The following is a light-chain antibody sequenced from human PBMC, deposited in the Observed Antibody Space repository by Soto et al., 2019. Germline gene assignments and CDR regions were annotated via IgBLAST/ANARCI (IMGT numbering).Light chain of an antibody. J-gene: IGKJ1*01. CDR2: KAS. V-gene: IGKV1-5*03. CDR3: QHYNSYSEA. CDR1: QTMSSW. Sequence: DIQMTQSPSTLSGSVGDRVTITCRASQTMSSWLAWYQQKTGKAPKLLIYKASTLKSGVPSRFSGSGSGTEFTLTISSLQPDDFATYYCQHYNSYSEAFGQGTKVDIK.